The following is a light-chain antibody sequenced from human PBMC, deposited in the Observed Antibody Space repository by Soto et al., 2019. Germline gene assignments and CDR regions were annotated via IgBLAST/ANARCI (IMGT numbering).Light chain of an antibody. Sequence: EIVLTQSPGTLSLSPGERATLSCRASQSVSSTYLAWYQQKPGQAPRLLLYGASSRATGIPDRFSGSGSGTEFTLTISSLQSEDFAVYHCQQYNNWPYTFGQGTTLEIK. CDR1: QSVSSTY. V-gene: IGKV3D-15*01. CDR3: QQYNNWPYT. J-gene: IGKJ2*01. CDR2: GAS.